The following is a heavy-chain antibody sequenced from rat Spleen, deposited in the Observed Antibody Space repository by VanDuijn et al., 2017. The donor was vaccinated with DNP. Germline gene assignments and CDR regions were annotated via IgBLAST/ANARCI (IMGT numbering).Heavy chain of an antibody. CDR1: GFTFSDYY. CDR3: ARWNSGHFDY. J-gene: IGHJ2*01. CDR2: IRYDGGTT. D-gene: IGHD4-3*01. V-gene: IGHV5-22*01. Sequence: EVQLVESGGGLVQPGRSQKLSCSASGFTFSDYYMAWVRQAPTKGLEWVAYIRYDGGTTKYGDSVKGRFTISRDNAKNTLYLQMSSLRSEDMATYYCARWNSGHFDYWGQGVMVPVSS.